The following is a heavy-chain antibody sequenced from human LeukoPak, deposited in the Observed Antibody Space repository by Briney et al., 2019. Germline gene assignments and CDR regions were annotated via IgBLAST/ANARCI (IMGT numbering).Heavy chain of an antibody. Sequence: GVSLRLSCAASGFTFSSYEMNWVRQAPWKGLEWVSYISSSGSTIYYADSVKGRFTISRDNAKNSLYLQMNSLRAEDTAVYYCARASPPYYYVSSGYYLDYWGQGTLVTVSS. CDR1: GFTFSSYE. D-gene: IGHD3-22*01. J-gene: IGHJ4*02. CDR3: ARASPPYYYVSSGYYLDY. V-gene: IGHV3-48*03. CDR2: ISSSGSTI.